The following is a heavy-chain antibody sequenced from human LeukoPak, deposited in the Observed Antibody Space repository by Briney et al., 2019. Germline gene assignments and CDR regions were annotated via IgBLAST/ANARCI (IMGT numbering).Heavy chain of an antibody. D-gene: IGHD3-3*01. J-gene: IGHJ4*02. Sequence: SETLSLTCAVYGGSFSGYYWSWIRQPPGKGLGWIGEINHSGSTNYNPSLKSRVTISVDTSKNQFSLKLSSVTAEDTALYYCARGIDFWSGQREYYFDYWGQGTLVTVSS. V-gene: IGHV4-34*01. CDR1: GGSFSGYY. CDR2: INHSGST. CDR3: ARGIDFWSGQREYYFDY.